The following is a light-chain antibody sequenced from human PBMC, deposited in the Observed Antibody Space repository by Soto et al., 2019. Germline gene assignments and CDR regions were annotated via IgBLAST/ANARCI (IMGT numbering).Light chain of an antibody. CDR1: QSISTW. J-gene: IGKJ4*01. CDR3: QQYNTYPLT. CDR2: KAS. V-gene: IGKV1-5*03. Sequence: DIQMTQSPSTLSASVGARVTITCRASQSISTWLAWYQQKPGKAPKLLIYKASSLEGGVPSRFSGSGSGTEFNITISSLQPDDFATYYCQQYNTYPLTFGGGTTVDIE.